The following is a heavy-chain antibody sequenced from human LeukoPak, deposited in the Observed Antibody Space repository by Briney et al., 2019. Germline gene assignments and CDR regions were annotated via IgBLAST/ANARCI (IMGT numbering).Heavy chain of an antibody. V-gene: IGHV4-4*02. CDR2: IAHDGTI. Sequence: SETLSLTCGVPGGSIDITNYWSWVRQAPGKGLEWIGEIAHDGTINYNPSLRSRVAMSLDRANNQFSVSLTSVTAADTAVYYCTREDRPYCPFAYWGQGVLVTVSS. CDR1: GGSIDITNY. J-gene: IGHJ4*02. D-gene: IGHD1-26*01. CDR3: TREDRPYCPFAY.